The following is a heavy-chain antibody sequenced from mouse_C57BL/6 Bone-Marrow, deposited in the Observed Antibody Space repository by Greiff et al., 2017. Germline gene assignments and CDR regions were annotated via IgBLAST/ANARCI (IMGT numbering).Heavy chain of an antibody. J-gene: IGHJ2*01. CDR1: GYTFTSYW. Sequence: QVQLQQPGAELVRPGTSVKLSCKASGYTFTSYWMHWVKQRPGQGLEWIGVIDPSDSYTNYNQKFKGKATLTVDTSSSTAYMQLSSLTSEDSAVYYCARSDYWGQGTTLPVSS. V-gene: IGHV1-59*01. CDR3: ARSDY. CDR2: IDPSDSYT.